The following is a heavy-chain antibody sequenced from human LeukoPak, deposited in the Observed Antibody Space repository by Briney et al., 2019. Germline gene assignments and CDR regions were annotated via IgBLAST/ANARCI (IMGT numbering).Heavy chain of an antibody. V-gene: IGHV1-18*01. CDR2: ISAYNGNT. D-gene: IGHD3-10*01. Sequence: ASVKVSCKASGYTFTSYGISWVRQAPGQGLEWMGWISAYNGNTNYAQKFQGRVTITADESTSTAYMELSSLRSEDTAVYYCARGEEGVLWFGELWGYWGQGTLVTVSS. J-gene: IGHJ4*02. CDR3: ARGEEGVLWFGELWGY. CDR1: GYTFTSYG.